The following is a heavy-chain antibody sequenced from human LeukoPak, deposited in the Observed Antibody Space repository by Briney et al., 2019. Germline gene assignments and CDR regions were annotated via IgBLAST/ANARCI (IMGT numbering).Heavy chain of an antibody. CDR1: GFTFSSYA. Sequence: PGGSLRLSCAASGFTFSSYAMHWVRQAPGKGLEWVAVISYDGSNKYYADSVKGRFTISRDNSKNTLFLQMNSLRPDDTAVYYCAKRGHYSINWYHYFDYWGQGTLVTVSP. CDR3: AKRGHYSINWYHYFDY. CDR2: ISYDGSNK. V-gene: IGHV3-30-3*01. D-gene: IGHD6-13*01. J-gene: IGHJ4*02.